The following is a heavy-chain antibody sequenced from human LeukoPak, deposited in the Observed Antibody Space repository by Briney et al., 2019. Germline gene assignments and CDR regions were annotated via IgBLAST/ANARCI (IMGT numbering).Heavy chain of an antibody. Sequence: GGSLRLSCAGSGXTFSTYSMNWVRQAPGKGLESVSSIISSPSTYRYYADSVKGRFTISRDNAKNSLYLQMNSLRAEDTALYFCARDFERNGDFHAFDIWGQGTMVTVSS. CDR1: GXTFSTYS. CDR3: ARDFERNGDFHAFDI. CDR2: IISSPSTYR. J-gene: IGHJ3*02. D-gene: IGHD4-17*01. V-gene: IGHV3-21*01.